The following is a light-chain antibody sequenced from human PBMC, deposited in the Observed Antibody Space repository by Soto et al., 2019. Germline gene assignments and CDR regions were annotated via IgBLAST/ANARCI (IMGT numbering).Light chain of an antibody. CDR2: GAS. CDR3: HQYGSSPQA. Sequence: EIVLTQSPGTLSLSPGERVTPSCRASQSVTRSFLAWYQQKPGQAPRLLINGASSRATGIPDRFSGSGSGTDFTLTISRLEPEDFAVYYCHQYGSSPQAFGPGTKVDIK. CDR1: QSVTRSF. V-gene: IGKV3-20*01. J-gene: IGKJ3*01.